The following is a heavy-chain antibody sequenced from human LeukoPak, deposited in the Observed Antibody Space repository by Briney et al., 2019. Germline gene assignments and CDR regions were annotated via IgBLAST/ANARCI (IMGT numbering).Heavy chain of an antibody. CDR3: ARGFGPYCSSTSCLSDWFDP. J-gene: IGHJ5*02. Sequence: PSETLSLTCTVSGGSISSYYWSWVRQPAGKGLEWIGRIYTSGSTNYNPSLKSRVTMSVDTSKNQFSLKLSSVTAADTAVYYCARGFGPYCSSTSCLSDWFDPWGQGTLVTVSS. CDR1: GGSISSYY. CDR2: IYTSGST. D-gene: IGHD2-2*01. V-gene: IGHV4-4*07.